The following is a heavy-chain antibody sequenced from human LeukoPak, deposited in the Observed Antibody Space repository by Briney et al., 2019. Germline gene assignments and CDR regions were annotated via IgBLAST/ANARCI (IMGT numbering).Heavy chain of an antibody. Sequence: PSETLSLTCAVYGGSFSGYYWSWIRQPAGKGLEWIGLIYTSGSTNYNPSLKSRVTISVDTSKNQFSLKLSSVTAADTAVYYCARDRRGYYFDYWGQGTLATVSS. J-gene: IGHJ4*02. D-gene: IGHD3-10*01. V-gene: IGHV4-4*07. CDR3: ARDRRGYYFDY. CDR2: IYTSGST. CDR1: GGSFSGYY.